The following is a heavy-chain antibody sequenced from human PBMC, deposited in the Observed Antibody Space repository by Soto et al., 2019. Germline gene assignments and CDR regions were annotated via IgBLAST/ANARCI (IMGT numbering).Heavy chain of an antibody. D-gene: IGHD1-7*01. V-gene: IGHV1-69*12. CDR2: IIPVFRSI. J-gene: IGHJ6*02. Sequence: VQLVQSGAEVKTPGSSVKVSCKASGDTFSSYSIAWVRQAPGQGLEWMGGIIPVFRSINYSQKFQGRVTITADESTTTAHMELTSLRPQDTAVYFCARDDGWNYRYYDMEVWGQGTTVTVS. CDR1: GDTFSSYS. CDR3: ARDDGWNYRYYDMEV.